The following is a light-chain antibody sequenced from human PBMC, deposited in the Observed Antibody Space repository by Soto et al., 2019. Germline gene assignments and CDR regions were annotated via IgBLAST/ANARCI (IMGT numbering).Light chain of an antibody. CDR3: PPYSDWFT. CDR2: DVS. V-gene: IGKV3D-15*01. J-gene: IGKJ4*01. Sequence: EVVLTQFPATLSVSSGERATLSCRASQSVGSNLAWYQHKPGQVTRLLMYDVSTRAPGTPARFGGSGSGTEFTLTISSPQSEDFATYYCPPYSDWFTLGGGTKVEIK. CDR1: QSVGSN.